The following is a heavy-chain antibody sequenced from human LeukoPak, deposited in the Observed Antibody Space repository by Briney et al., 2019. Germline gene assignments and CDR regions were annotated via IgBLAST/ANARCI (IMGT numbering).Heavy chain of an antibody. Sequence: GGSLRLSCAASGFTFSSYEMHWVRQAPGKGLEWISYISSSDSTIYYADSVKGRFTISRDNAKNSLYLQMNSLRAEDTAVYYCARDYGGSSPFDSWGQGTLVTVSS. V-gene: IGHV3-48*03. CDR1: GFTFSSYE. CDR2: ISSSDSTI. CDR3: ARDYGGSSPFDS. J-gene: IGHJ4*02. D-gene: IGHD4-23*01.